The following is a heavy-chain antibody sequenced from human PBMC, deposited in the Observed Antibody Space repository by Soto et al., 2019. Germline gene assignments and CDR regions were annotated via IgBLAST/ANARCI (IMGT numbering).Heavy chain of an antibody. CDR3: ARDIYYDASGYFDY. Sequence: GGSLRLSCAASGFSFSSFAMHWVRQAPGRGLEWLALKSYDGSDQYNAKSVKGRFTISRDNFKKTLYLHMNGLSAEDTAVYFCARDIYYDASGYFDYWGQGTQVTVSS. V-gene: IGHV3-30*14. J-gene: IGHJ4*02. D-gene: IGHD3-22*01. CDR2: KSYDGSDQ. CDR1: GFSFSSFA.